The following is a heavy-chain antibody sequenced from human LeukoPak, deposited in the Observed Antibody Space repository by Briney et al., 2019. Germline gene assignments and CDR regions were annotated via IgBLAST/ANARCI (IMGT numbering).Heavy chain of an antibody. CDR2: INPNSGGT. CDR1: GYTFTGYY. V-gene: IGHV1-2*02. D-gene: IGHD3-22*01. J-gene: IGHJ4*02. CDR3: ARSTMIVVVQEFDY. Sequence: ASVKVSCKASGYTFTGYYMHWVRQAPGQGLEWMGWINPNSGGTNYAQKLQGRVTMTTDTSTSTAYMELRSLRSDDTAVYYCARSTMIVVVQEFDYWGQGTLVTVSS.